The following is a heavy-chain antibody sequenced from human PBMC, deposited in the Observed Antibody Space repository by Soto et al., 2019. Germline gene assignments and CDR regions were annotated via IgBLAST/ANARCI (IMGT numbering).Heavy chain of an antibody. CDR1: GFTVSSNY. J-gene: IGHJ4*02. D-gene: IGHD1-26*01. V-gene: IGHV3-66*01. Sequence: GGSLRLSCAASGFTVSSNYMSWVRQAPGKGLEWVSVIYSGGSTYYADSVKGRFTISRDNSKNTLYLQMNSLRAEDTAVYYCASRATTWKTDCWGQGTLVTVSS. CDR3: ASRATTWKTDC. CDR2: IYSGGST.